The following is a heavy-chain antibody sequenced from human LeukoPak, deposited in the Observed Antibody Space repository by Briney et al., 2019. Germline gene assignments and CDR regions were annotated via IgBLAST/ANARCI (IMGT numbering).Heavy chain of an antibody. CDR2: ISSSGNTI. CDR1: GFTFSSYE. J-gene: IGHJ4*02. Sequence: GGSLRLSCAASGFTFSSYEMNWVRQAPGKGLEWVSYISSSGNTIYYADSVKGRFTISRDSAKNSLYLQMNSLRAEDTAFYYCARRGSSGYYPGYWGQGTLVTVSS. D-gene: IGHD3-22*01. V-gene: IGHV3-48*03. CDR3: ARRGSSGYYPGY.